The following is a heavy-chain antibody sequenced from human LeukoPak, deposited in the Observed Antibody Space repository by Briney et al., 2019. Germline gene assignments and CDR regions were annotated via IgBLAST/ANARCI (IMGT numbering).Heavy chain of an antibody. CDR2: ISYDGSNK. CDR1: GFTFSSYA. D-gene: IGHD2-15*01. V-gene: IGHV3-30*04. J-gene: IGHJ6*02. Sequence: SGGSLRLSCAASGFTFSSYAMRWVRQAPGKGLEWVAVISYDGSNKYYADFVKGRFTISRDNSKNTLYLQMNSLGAEDTAVYYCARSYCSGGSCSGMDVWGQGTTVTVSS. CDR3: ARSYCSGGSCSGMDV.